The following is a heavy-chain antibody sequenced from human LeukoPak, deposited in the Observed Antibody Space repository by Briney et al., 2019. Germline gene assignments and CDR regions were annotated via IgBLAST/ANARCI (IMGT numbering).Heavy chain of an antibody. D-gene: IGHD3-3*01. V-gene: IGHV1-8*01. J-gene: IGHJ4*02. CDR3: ARYDFWSGYPNRYYYFDY. Sequence: ASVKVFCKASGYTFTSYDINWVRQATGQGLEWMGWMNPNSGNIGYAQKFQGRVTMTRNTSISTAYMELSSLRSEDTAVYYCARYDFWSGYPNRYYYFDYWGQGTLVTVSS. CDR2: MNPNSGNI. CDR1: GYTFTSYD.